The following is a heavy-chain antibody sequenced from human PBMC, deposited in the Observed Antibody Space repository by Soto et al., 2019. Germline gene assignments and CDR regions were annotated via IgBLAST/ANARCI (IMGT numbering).Heavy chain of an antibody. Sequence: QVQLVQSGAEVKKPGASVKVSCKASGYTFTSYAMHWVRQAPGQRLEWMGWINAGNGNTKYSQKFQGRVTITRDTSASTAYMELSSLRSEDTAVYYCARDRGRYYYDSSGYQEFDYWGQGTLVTVSS. V-gene: IGHV1-3*01. J-gene: IGHJ4*02. CDR3: ARDRGRYYYDSSGYQEFDY. CDR1: GYTFTSYA. D-gene: IGHD3-22*01. CDR2: INAGNGNT.